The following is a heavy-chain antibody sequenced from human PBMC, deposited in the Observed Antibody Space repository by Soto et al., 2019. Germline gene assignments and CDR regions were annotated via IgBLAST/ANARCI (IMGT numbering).Heavy chain of an antibody. D-gene: IGHD5-12*01. J-gene: IGHJ4*02. CDR1: GFTFANAW. CDR2: MKSITDAGTT. Sequence: EVQLVQSGGGLVKPGESLTVSCAASGFTFANAWMSWVRQAPGKGLEWVGRMKSITDAGTTDFAAPVKGRFSISRDDSKKTWYLHMTNVKVEETGLCYCLTERGAGSYNGYEREDHWGQGTLVTVSS. CDR3: LTERGAGSYNGYEREDH. V-gene: IGHV3-15*01.